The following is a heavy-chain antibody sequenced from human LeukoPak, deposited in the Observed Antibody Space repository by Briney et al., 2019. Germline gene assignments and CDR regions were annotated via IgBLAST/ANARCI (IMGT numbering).Heavy chain of an antibody. CDR1: GGSISSGSYY. V-gene: IGHV4-61*02. CDR2: IYTSGST. D-gene: IGHD6-19*01. Sequence: PSETLSLTCTVSGGSISSGSYYWSWIRRPAGKGLEWIGRIYTSGSTNYNPSLKSRVTISVDTSKNQFSLKLSSVTAADTAVYYCASGIAVAGTHYYYGMDVWGQGTTVTVSS. J-gene: IGHJ6*02. CDR3: ASGIAVAGTHYYYGMDV.